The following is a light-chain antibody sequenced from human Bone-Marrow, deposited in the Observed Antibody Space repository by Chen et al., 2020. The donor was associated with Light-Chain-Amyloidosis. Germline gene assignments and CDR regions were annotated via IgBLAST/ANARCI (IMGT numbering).Light chain of an antibody. CDR3: QQYGSSPGWT. CDR1: QSVSSSY. Sequence: EIVLTQSPGTLSLSPGERATLSCRASQSVSSSYLAWYQQKPGQAPRLLIYGASSRATGIPDRFSGSGSVTDFTLTISRLEPEDFAVYYCQQYGSSPGWTFGQGTKVEI. CDR2: GAS. J-gene: IGKJ1*01. V-gene: IGKV3-20*01.